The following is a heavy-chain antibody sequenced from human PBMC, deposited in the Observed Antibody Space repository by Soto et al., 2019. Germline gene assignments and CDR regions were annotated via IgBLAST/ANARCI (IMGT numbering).Heavy chain of an antibody. V-gene: IGHV4-59*08. D-gene: IGHD1-26*01. CDR3: ARRWGYAFDI. J-gene: IGHJ3*02. CDR1: GGSISSYY. CDR2: IYYSGST. Sequence: QVQLQESGPGLVKPSETLSLTCTVSGGSISSYYWSWIRQPPGKGLEWIGYIYYSGSTNYNPSLXGXAXIXXDTAKNQFSLTLSSVTAADTAVYYCARRWGYAFDIWGQGTMVTVSS.